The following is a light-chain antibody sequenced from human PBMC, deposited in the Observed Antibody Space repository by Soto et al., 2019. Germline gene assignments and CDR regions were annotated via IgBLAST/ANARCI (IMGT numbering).Light chain of an antibody. CDR3: QQSDSFPFT. CDR2: SAS. V-gene: IGKV1-12*01. CDR1: QDIITW. Sequence: DIQMTQSPSYVSASEGDRVTITCRASQDIITWLAWFQQKPGKAPRLLIYSASTLQRGVPSRFSGSGSGTDFTLTTNRLQPEDVATYFCQQSDSFPFTFGPGTKVDV. J-gene: IGKJ3*01.